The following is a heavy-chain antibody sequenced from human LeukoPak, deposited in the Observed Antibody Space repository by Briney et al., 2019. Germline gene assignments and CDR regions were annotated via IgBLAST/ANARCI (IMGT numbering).Heavy chain of an antibody. J-gene: IGHJ4*02. Sequence: GGSLRLSCSASGFTFSTYAMHWVRQAPGKGLEYVSAISRNGGRTYYADSVKGRFTISRDNAKNTLYLQMNSLRAEDTAVYYCARGYGSGSFDYWGQGTLVTVSS. V-gene: IGHV3-64*04. CDR3: ARGYGSGSFDY. CDR1: GFTFSTYA. CDR2: ISRNGGRT. D-gene: IGHD3-10*01.